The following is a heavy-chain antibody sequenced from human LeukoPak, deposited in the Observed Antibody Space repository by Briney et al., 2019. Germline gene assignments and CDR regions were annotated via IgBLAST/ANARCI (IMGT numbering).Heavy chain of an antibody. Sequence: PSETLSLTCTVSGGSISSSSYYWDWIRQSPGKGLGWIGNIYSGGSTYYTPSLKSRVTISVDTSKNQFSLKLSSVTAADTATYFCARHSRSGSGGYENAFDIWGQGTMVTVSS. V-gene: IGHV4-39*01. CDR3: ARHSRSGSGGYENAFDI. CDR2: IYSGGST. D-gene: IGHD5-12*01. CDR1: GGSISSSSYY. J-gene: IGHJ3*02.